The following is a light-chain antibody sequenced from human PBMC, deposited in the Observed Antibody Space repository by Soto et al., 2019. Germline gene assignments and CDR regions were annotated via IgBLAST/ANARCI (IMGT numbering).Light chain of an antibody. CDR1: QSVSSY. CDR3: QQRSNWPPLT. CDR2: DAS. Sequence: EIVLTHSPATLSLSRGERATLSCKASQSVSSYLAWYQQKPGQPPRLLIYDASNRVTGIPASFSCSGSGTDFTRTISSLEPEDFSVYYCQQRSNWPPLTFGGGTKLEIK. J-gene: IGKJ4*01. V-gene: IGKV3-11*01.